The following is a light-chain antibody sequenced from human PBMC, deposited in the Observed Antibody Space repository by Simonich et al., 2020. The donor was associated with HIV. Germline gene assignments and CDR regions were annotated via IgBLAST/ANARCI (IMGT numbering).Light chain of an antibody. CDR3: SSYTTSNTWV. V-gene: IGLV2-14*03. CDR2: YVS. CDR1: SSDVGVYNY. J-gene: IGLJ3*02. Sequence: QSALTQPASVSGSPGQSITISCTGTSSDVGVYNYVSWYQQPPGKAPKLMIYYVSHRPSGGSNRFSGSKSGNTASLTISGLQAEDEADYYCSSYTTSNTWVFGGGTKLTVL.